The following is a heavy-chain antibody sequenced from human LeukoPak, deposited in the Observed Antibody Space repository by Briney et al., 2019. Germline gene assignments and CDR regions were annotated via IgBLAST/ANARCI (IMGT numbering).Heavy chain of an antibody. J-gene: IGHJ4*02. CDR3: ASVRGYSYPALDY. D-gene: IGHD5-18*01. Sequence: KPGGSLRLSCAASGFTFSDYYMSWIRQAPGKGPEWVSYISSSGSTIYYADSVKGRFTISRDNAKNSLYLQMNSLRAEDTAVYYCASVRGYSYPALDYWGQGTLVTVSS. CDR2: ISSSGSTI. V-gene: IGHV3-11*04. CDR1: GFTFSDYY.